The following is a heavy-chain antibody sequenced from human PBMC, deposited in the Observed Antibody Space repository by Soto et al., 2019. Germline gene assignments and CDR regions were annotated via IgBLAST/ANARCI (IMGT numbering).Heavy chain of an antibody. D-gene: IGHD2-15*01. CDR3: AKYCSGGSCYSGDAFDI. V-gene: IGHV4-59*01. Sequence: SETLSLTCTVSGGSISSYYWSWIRQPPGKGLEWIGYIYYSGSTNYNPSLKSRVTISVDTSKNQFSLKLSSVTAADTAVYYCAKYCSGGSCYSGDAFDIWGQGTMVTVSS. J-gene: IGHJ3*02. CDR2: IYYSGST. CDR1: GGSISSYY.